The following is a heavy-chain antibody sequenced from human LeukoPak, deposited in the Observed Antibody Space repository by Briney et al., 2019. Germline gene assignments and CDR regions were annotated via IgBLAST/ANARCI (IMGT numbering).Heavy chain of an antibody. D-gene: IGHD6-25*01. CDR1: GFTFGSYS. CDR2: ISSSSTI. J-gene: IGHJ6*02. CDR3: ARVAAYYYVMDV. Sequence: GGSLRLSCVASGFTFGSYSMNWVRQAPGKGLEWVSYISSSSTIYNGDSVKGRFTISRDNANNSLYLQMNSLRDEDTAVYYCARVAAYYYVMDVWGQGTTVTVSS. V-gene: IGHV3-48*02.